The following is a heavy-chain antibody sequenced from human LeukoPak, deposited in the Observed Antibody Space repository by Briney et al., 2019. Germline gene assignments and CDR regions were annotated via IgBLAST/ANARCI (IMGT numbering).Heavy chain of an antibody. J-gene: IGHJ6*03. CDR1: GFTFSSYW. Sequence: GGSLRLSCAASGFTFSSYWMHWVRQAPGKGLVWVSRINSGGSSTIYADSVKGRFTIPRDNAKNTLYLQMTSLRAEDTAVYYCARGGGYDPIYYYYYMDVWGKGTTVTVSS. CDR2: INSGGSST. V-gene: IGHV3-74*01. D-gene: IGHD5-12*01. CDR3: ARGGGYDPIYYYYYMDV.